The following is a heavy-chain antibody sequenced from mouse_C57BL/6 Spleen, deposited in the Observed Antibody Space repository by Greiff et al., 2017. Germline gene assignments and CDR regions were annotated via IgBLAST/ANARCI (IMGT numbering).Heavy chain of an antibody. J-gene: IGHJ2*01. CDR2: IYPGSGST. CDR1: GYTFTSYW. CDR3: ARGLFDY. Sequence: QVHVKQSGAELVKPGASVKMSCKASGYTFTSYWITWVKQRPGQGLEWIGDIYPGSGSTNYNEKFKSKATLTVDTSSSTAYMQLSSLTSEDSAVYYCARGLFDYWGQGTTLTVSS. V-gene: IGHV1-55*01.